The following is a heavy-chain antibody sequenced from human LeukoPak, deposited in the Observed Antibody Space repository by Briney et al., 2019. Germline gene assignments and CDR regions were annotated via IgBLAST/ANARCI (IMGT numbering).Heavy chain of an antibody. CDR2: SSPSGGST. Sequence: ASVQVSCKASGYTFTIYYMHWVRPAPGQGVEWMGVSSPSGGSTSYTQKFQGRVTMSVDTSKNQFSLKLSSVTAADTAVYYCARDRALAAAGTDHFNYWGQGTLVTVSS. V-gene: IGHV1-46*01. D-gene: IGHD6-13*01. CDR1: GYTFTIYY. CDR3: ARDRALAAAGTDHFNY. J-gene: IGHJ4*02.